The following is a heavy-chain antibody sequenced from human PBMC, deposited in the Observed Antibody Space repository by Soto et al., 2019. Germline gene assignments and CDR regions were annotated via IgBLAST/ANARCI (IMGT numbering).Heavy chain of an antibody. V-gene: IGHV3-73*02. Sequence: EVQLVESGGDLVQPGGSLKLCCAASGFTFSDSTIPWVRQASGKGLEWVGRIRPTPNTPDYAASVKGRFTLSRDDSENTAYLQMNSLKTEDTAVYSCTRHNLGGIAEDWGQGTQVTVSS. J-gene: IGHJ4*02. D-gene: IGHD6-13*01. CDR3: TRHNLGGIAED. CDR1: GFTFSDST. CDR2: IRPTPNTP.